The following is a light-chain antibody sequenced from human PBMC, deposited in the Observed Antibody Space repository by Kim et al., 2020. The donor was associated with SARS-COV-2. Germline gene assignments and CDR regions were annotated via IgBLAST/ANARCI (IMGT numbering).Light chain of an antibody. Sequence: QSVTISCTGTSSDVVGYNYVAWYQQHPGKAPQLIIYDVTKRPSGVADRFSGSKTGNTASLTVSGLQAEDEADYYCSSYAGSNNFGVFGGGTQLTVL. CDR2: DVT. J-gene: IGLJ2*01. V-gene: IGLV2-8*01. CDR1: SSDVVGYNY. CDR3: SSYAGSNNFGV.